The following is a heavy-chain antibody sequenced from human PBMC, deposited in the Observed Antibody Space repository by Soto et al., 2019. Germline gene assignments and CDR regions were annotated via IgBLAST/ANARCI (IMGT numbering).Heavy chain of an antibody. Sequence: SETLSLNCSVSGGSISSGGYSWIWILQPPGKALEWIGNIYDSGSTSYNPSLKSRVTISVDRSKNQFSLKLTSVTAADTAVYFCARGSSSYYDYGMDVWGQGTTVTVSS. CDR2: IYDSGST. V-gene: IGHV4-30-2*01. CDR3: ARGSSSYYDYGMDV. CDR1: GGSISSGGYS. D-gene: IGHD6-6*01. J-gene: IGHJ6*02.